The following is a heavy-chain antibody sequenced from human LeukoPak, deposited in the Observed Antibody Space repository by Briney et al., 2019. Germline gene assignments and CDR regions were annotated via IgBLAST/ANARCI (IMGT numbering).Heavy chain of an antibody. J-gene: IGHJ4*02. V-gene: IGHV1-18*01. Sequence: WXRQAXXXGLEWMGWVSGYNGNTNYAQKFQGRVTMTTDTFTSTAYMELTSLRSDDTAVYYCARDPPALFYFDYWGQGTLVTVSS. CDR2: VSGYNGNT. CDR3: ARDPPALFYFDY.